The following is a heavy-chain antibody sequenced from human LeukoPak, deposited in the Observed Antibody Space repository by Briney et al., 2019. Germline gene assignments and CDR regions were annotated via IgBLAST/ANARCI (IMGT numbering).Heavy chain of an antibody. CDR3: TTALNIGGSDY. V-gene: IGHV3-15*01. Sequence: GGSLRLSCAASGFTFCNAWMSWVRQAPGKGLEWVGRIKSKTDGGTTDYAAPVKGRFTISRDDSKNTLYLQMNSLKTEDTAVYYCTTALNIGGSDYWGQGTLVTVSS. CDR1: GFTFCNAW. D-gene: IGHD3-16*01. CDR2: IKSKTDGGTT. J-gene: IGHJ4*02.